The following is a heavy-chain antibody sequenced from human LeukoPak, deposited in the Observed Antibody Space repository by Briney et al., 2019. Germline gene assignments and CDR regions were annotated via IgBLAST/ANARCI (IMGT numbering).Heavy chain of an antibody. J-gene: IGHJ4*02. CDR2: LHTDGSER. CDR3: ARGGYSFDY. CDR1: GFSFTGYW. Sequence: GGSLRLSCAASGFSFTGYWMTWVRQAPGKGLEWVARLHTDGSERKYVGSVEGRFTVFGDNAKSSLFLQMHSLRVEDTAVYYCARGGYSFDYLGQGTLVTVSS. V-gene: IGHV3-7*01. D-gene: IGHD5-12*01.